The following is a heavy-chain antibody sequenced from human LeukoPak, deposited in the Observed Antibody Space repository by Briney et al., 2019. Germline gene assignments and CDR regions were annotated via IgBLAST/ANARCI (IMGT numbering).Heavy chain of an antibody. V-gene: IGHV3-48*03. D-gene: IGHD6-19*01. CDR1: GFTFNTYE. J-gene: IGHJ4*02. CDR2: IASSGSTI. Sequence: PGGSPRLSCAASGFTFNTYEMNWVRQAPGKGLEWLAYIASSGSTIYYADYVKGRFTISRDNAKNSLYLQMNSLRADDTAVYYCARGGWHYVFNYWGQGTLVTVSS. CDR3: ARGGWHYVFNY.